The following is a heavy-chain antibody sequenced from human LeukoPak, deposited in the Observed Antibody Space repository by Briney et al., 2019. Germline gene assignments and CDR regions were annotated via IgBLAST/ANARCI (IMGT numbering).Heavy chain of an antibody. CDR3: AGGDTAMARFDP. CDR2: INHSGST. Sequence: SETLSLTCAAYGGSFSGYYWSWIRQPPGKGLEWIGEINHSGSTNYNPSLRSRVTISVDTSKNQFSLKLSSVTAADTAVYYCAGGDTAMARFDPWGQGTLVTVSS. D-gene: IGHD5-18*01. CDR1: GGSFSGYY. J-gene: IGHJ5*02. V-gene: IGHV4-34*01.